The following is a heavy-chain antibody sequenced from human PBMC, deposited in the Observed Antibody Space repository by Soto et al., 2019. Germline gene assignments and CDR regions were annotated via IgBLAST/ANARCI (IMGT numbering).Heavy chain of an antibody. D-gene: IGHD3-3*01. CDR2: IYPGDSDT. V-gene: IGHV5-51*01. Sequence: PGESLKISCKGSGYSFTIYCIGWVLQMPGKGLEWMGIIYPGDSDTRYSPSFQGQVTISADKSISTAYLQWSSLKASDTAMYYCASSPIRSPTPYYDFWSGYSTAEYFQHWGQGTLVTVSS. J-gene: IGHJ1*01. CDR3: ASSPIRSPTPYYDFWSGYSTAEYFQH. CDR1: GYSFTIYC.